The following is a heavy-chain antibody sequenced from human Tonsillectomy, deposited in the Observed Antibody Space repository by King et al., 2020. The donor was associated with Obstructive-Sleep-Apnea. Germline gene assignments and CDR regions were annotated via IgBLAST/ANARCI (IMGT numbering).Heavy chain of an antibody. CDR2: IYHSGST. D-gene: IGHD2-15*01. J-gene: IGHJ4*02. Sequence: QLQESGLGLVKPSETLSLTCTVSGYSISSGYYWGWIRQPPGKGLEWIGSIYHSGSTYYNPSLKSRVTISVDTSKNQFSLKLSSVTAADTAVYYCAGYCSGGSCYTNFDYWGQGTLVTVSS. V-gene: IGHV4-38-2*02. CDR1: GYSISSGYY. CDR3: AGYCSGGSCYTNFDY.